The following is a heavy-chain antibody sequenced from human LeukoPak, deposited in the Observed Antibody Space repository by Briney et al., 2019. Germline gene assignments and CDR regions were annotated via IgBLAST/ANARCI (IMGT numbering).Heavy chain of an antibody. CDR3: SRESGAFSPFGY. Sequence: PGGSLRLSCAASGFTFSSYGMSWVRQPPGQGLEWIGEISLSGVTNYNPSLKSRVTMSLDRSKNHLSLTLTSVTAADTAVYYCSRESGAFSPFGYWGQGTLVTVSS. CDR2: ISLSGVT. V-gene: IGHV4-4*02. J-gene: IGHJ4*02. CDR1: GFTFSSYGM. D-gene: IGHD1-26*01.